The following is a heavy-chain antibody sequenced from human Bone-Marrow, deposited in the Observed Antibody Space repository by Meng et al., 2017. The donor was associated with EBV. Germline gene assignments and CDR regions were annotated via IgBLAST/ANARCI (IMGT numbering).Heavy chain of an antibody. CDR2: ISNDGTNE. Sequence: QVQLVESGGGVVQPVRSLRLSCVASGFTFSRFSMHWVRLLPGKGLESVAVISNDGTNEYYADSVKGRFTISRDNPKSTLYLQMNSLRAEDTALYYCARDGGGGYNMIDYWGQGTLVTVSS. V-gene: IGHV3-30-3*01. J-gene: IGHJ4*02. CDR1: GFTFSRFS. CDR3: ARDGGGGYNMIDY. D-gene: IGHD5-24*01.